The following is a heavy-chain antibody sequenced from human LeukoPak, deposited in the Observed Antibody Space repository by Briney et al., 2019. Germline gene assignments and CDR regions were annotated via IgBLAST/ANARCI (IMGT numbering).Heavy chain of an antibody. J-gene: IGHJ6*02. CDR3: ARDIGIFHYYGMDV. CDR2: ISSRGSTI. V-gene: IGHV3-48*03. D-gene: IGHD2-15*01. CDR1: GFTFSSYE. Sequence: GGSLRLSCAASGFTFSSYEMNWVRQAPGKGLEWVSYISSRGSTIYYADSVKGRFTISRDNAKNSLYLQMNSLRAEDTAVYYCARDIGIFHYYGMDVWGQGTTVTVSS.